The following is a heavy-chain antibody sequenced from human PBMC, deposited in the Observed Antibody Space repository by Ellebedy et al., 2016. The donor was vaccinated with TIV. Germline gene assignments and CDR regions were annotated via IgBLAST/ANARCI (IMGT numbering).Heavy chain of an antibody. CDR2: IIPILGIA. CDR3: ARVSTAFDY. V-gene: IGHV1-69*04. D-gene: IGHD3-16*02. J-gene: IGHJ4*02. CDR1: GGTFSSYA. Sequence: AASVKVSCKASGGTFSSYAISRVRQAPGQGLEWMGRIIPILGIANYAQKFQGRVTITADKSTSTAYMGLSSLRSEDTAVYYCARVSTAFDYWGQGTLVTVSS.